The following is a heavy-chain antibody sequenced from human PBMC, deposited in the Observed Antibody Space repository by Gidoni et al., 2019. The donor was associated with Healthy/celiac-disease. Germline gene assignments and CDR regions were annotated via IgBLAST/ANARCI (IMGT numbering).Heavy chain of an antibody. Sequence: QLQLQASGPGLVKPSPTLFLTCAVPGGSISSGGHSWSWTRQPPGKGLEWIGYIYHSGSTYCNPSLKSRVTVSVDSSKNQFSLELCSVTAADTAVYYCARVGDCSSTSCYGYWFDPWGQGTLVTVSS. CDR2: IYHSGST. D-gene: IGHD2-2*03. CDR1: GGSISSGGHS. V-gene: IGHV4-30-2*01. J-gene: IGHJ5*02. CDR3: ARVGDCSSTSCYGYWFDP.